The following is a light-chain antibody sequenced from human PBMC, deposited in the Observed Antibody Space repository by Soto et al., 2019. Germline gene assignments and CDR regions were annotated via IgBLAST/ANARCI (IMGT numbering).Light chain of an antibody. V-gene: IGLV2-14*03. CDR2: GVT. CDR3: SSFTSNRIYV. CDR1: HNDIGTYDY. Sequence: QSVLTQPTSVSGSPGQSITISCTGNHNDIGTYDYVSWYQQHPGRAPRLLIHGVTTRPSGISDRFSASKSGLTASLTISGLQPDDEADYYCSSFTSNRIYVFGTGTKVNV. J-gene: IGLJ1*01.